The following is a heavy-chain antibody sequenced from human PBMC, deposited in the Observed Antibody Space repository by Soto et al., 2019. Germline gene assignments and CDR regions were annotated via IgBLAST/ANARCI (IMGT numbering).Heavy chain of an antibody. CDR3: QRGGGGGIFDP. Sequence: PGGSLRLSCATSGFSFSDSYMSWIRQAPGKGLEWISYISPRSTFRDYAESVKGRFTISRDSVKNSLYLQMNNLTAGDTGVYYCQRGGGGGIFDPWGQGYLVTVSS. CDR2: ISPRSTFR. J-gene: IGHJ5*02. V-gene: IGHV3-11*06. D-gene: IGHD2-21*01. CDR1: GFSFSDSY.